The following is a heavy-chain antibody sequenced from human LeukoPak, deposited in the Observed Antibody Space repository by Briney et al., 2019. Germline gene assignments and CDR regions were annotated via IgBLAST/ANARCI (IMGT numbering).Heavy chain of an antibody. D-gene: IGHD3-22*01. CDR2: INPSGGST. Sequence: ASVTLSCTASGYTFTSYYMHWVRQAPGPGLEWMGIINPSGGSTSYAKKFQGRVTMARDTSTSTVYMELSSLRSADTAVYYCARGPQYYYDSSGYYYDTRFDPWGQGTLVTVAS. J-gene: IGHJ5*02. CDR3: ARGPQYYYDSSGYYYDTRFDP. V-gene: IGHV1-46*01. CDR1: GYTFTSYY.